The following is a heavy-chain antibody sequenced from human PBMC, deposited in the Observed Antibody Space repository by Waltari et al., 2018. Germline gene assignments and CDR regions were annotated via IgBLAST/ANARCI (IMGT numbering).Heavy chain of an antibody. CDR2: IYYSGST. D-gene: IGHD5-12*01. CDR3: ARSPPLSNIVATIDYYYYGMDV. V-gene: IGHV4-59*11. CDR1: GGSISSHY. J-gene: IGHJ6*02. Sequence: QVQLQESGPGLVKPSETLSLTCTVSGGSISSHYWSWIRQPPGKGLEWIGYIYYSGSTNYNPSLKSRVTRSVDTSKNQFSLKLSAVTAADTAVYYCARSPPLSNIVATIDYYYYGMDVWGQGTTVTVSS.